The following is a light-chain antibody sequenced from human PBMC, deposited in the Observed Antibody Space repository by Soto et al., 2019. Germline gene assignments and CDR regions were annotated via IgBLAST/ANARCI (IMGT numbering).Light chain of an antibody. CDR2: GNS. CDR3: QSYDSSLSGYV. Sequence: VLTQPPSLSVAPGQRVTISFTGSSSNIGAGYDVHWYRQLPGTAPKLLIYGNSNRPSGVPDRFSGSKSGTSASLAITGLQAEDEADYYCQSYDSSLSGYVFGTGTKVTVL. CDR1: SSNIGAGYD. V-gene: IGLV1-40*01. J-gene: IGLJ1*01.